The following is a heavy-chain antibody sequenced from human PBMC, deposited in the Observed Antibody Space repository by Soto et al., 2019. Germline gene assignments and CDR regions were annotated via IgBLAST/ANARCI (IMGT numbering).Heavy chain of an antibody. V-gene: IGHV3-9*01. Sequence: EVQLVESGGGLVQPGRSLRLSCAASGFTFDDYALHWVRQAPGKGLEWVSGISWNSGTIGYADSVQGRFTISRDNAKNSLSLQINSLRAEDTALYYCVQPGVPASADLEFDYWGQGTLITVSS. CDR1: GFTFDDYA. CDR3: VQPGVPASADLEFDY. D-gene: IGHD6-13*01. CDR2: ISWNSGTI. J-gene: IGHJ4*02.